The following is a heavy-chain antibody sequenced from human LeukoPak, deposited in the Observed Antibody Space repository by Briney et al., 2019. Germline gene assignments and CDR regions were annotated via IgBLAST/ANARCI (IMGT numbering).Heavy chain of an antibody. CDR1: GLTVSSNY. V-gene: IGHV3-53*01. CDR3: ATATNLGGYFDL. CDR2: IYSGGTT. Sequence: PGGSLRLSCAASGLTVSSNYMAWVRQAPGKGLEWVSVIYSGGTTNYIDSVKGRFTISRDNSKNTLNFEMNSLRAEDTAVYYCATATNLGGYFDLWGRGTLVTVSS. J-gene: IGHJ2*01. D-gene: IGHD1/OR15-1a*01.